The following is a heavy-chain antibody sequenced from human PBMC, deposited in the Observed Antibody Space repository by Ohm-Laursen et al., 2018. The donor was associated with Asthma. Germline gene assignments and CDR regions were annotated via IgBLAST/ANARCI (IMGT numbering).Heavy chain of an antibody. V-gene: IGHV3-7*01. D-gene: IGHD6-19*01. J-gene: IGHJ4*02. CDR1: GFTFRNHW. Sequence: SLRLSCAAFGFTFRNHWMSWIRQAPGKALEWVAEITDGGSTTYYVDSVKGRFTISRDNAKNLVFLQMNSLRAEDTAVYYCASVAAGWGQGTRVTVSS. CDR2: ITDGGSTT. CDR3: ASVAAG.